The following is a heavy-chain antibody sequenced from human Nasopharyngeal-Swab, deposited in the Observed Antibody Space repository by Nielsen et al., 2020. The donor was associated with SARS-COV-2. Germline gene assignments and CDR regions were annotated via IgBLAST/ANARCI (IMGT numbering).Heavy chain of an antibody. CDR3: ARSAMVRGPGMDV. V-gene: IGHV3-53*04. D-gene: IGHD3-10*01. CDR2: IYSGSST. CDR1: GCSVSSNY. Sequence: GGALRLSCAASGCSVSSNYMSWVRQAPGKGLEWVSVIYSGSSTYYADSVKGRFTISRHNSKNTLYLQMNSLRAEDTAVYYCARSAMVRGPGMDVWGQGTTVTVSS. J-gene: IGHJ6*02.